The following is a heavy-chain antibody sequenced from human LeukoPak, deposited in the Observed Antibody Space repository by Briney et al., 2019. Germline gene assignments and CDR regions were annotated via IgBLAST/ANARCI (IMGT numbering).Heavy chain of an antibody. CDR1: GFTFSSYW. D-gene: IGHD6-13*01. V-gene: IGHV3-7*01. CDR2: IKTDGSQI. Sequence: GGSLRLSCVASGFTFSSYWMTWVRQAPGKGLEWVANIKTDGSQIYYVDSVKGRFTISRDNAKSSLYLQMNSLRAEDTAVYYCARDWEYNSRWYPPFDFWGQGTLVAVSS. CDR3: ARDWEYNSRWYPPFDF. J-gene: IGHJ4*02.